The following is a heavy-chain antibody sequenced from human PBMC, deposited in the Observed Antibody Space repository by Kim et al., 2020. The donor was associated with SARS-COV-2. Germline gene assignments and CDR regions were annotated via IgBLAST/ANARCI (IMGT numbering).Heavy chain of an antibody. V-gene: IGHV3-23*01. J-gene: IGHJ4*02. Sequence: GGSLRLSCAASGFTFSNYGMIWVRQAPGKGLEWVAAITRSGIATYYSDSVKGRFTISRDNSKNTLDLQVNSLRADDTAVYHCAKDRWGYCSNGNCYFDSWGQGTLVTVSS. D-gene: IGHD2-8*01. CDR3: AKDRWGYCSNGNCYFDS. CDR2: ITRSGIAT. CDR1: GFTFSNYG.